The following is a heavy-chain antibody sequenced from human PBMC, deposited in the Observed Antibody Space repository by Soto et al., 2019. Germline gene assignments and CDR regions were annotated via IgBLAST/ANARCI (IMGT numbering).Heavy chain of an antibody. CDR3: ARDRESGYSCGLHAY. Sequence: GASVKVSCKASGGTFSSYAISWVRQAPGQGLEWMGGIIPIFGTANYAQKFQGRVTITADESTSTAYMELSSLRSEDTAVYYCARDRESGYSCGLHAYRGQGTLVTGSS. CDR1: GGTFSSYA. V-gene: IGHV1-69*13. D-gene: IGHD5-18*01. CDR2: IIPIFGTA. J-gene: IGHJ4*02.